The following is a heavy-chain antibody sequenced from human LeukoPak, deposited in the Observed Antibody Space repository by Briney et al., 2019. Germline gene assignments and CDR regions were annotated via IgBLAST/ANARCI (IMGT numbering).Heavy chain of an antibody. J-gene: IGHJ4*02. V-gene: IGHV1-46*01. Sequence: ASVKVSCKASGYTFTGYYLHWVRQAPGQGLEWMGIINPSGGSTTYRQKFQGRVTMTRDTSTSTVYMELSSLRSEDTAVYYCARDRLTTVTTSTPFDYWGQGTLVTVSS. CDR1: GYTFTGYY. CDR2: INPSGGST. CDR3: ARDRLTTVTTSTPFDY. D-gene: IGHD4-17*01.